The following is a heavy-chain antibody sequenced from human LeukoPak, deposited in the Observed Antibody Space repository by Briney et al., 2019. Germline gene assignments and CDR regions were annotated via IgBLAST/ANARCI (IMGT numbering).Heavy chain of an antibody. Sequence: PGGSLRLSCGASGFSISSHAMSWVRQAPGKGLEWVSAISGSSAGTYYADSVKGRFTISRDNSRNTLYLQMNSLRAEDTAVYYCAKLAGWTNFDYWGQGTLVTVSS. V-gene: IGHV3-23*01. CDR3: AKLAGWTNFDY. D-gene: IGHD6-19*01. CDR1: GFSISSHA. J-gene: IGHJ4*02. CDR2: ISGSSAGT.